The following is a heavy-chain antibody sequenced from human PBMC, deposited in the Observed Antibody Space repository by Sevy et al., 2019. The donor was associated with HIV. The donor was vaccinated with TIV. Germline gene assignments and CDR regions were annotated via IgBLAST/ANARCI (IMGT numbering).Heavy chain of an antibody. CDR2: IIPIFGTP. J-gene: IGHJ3*02. CDR1: GDTFSTYG. V-gene: IGHV1-69*13. CDR3: AREGGVATTGDHDAFDI. Sequence: VKVSCNASGDTFSTYGLSWVRQAPGQGLEWMGGIIPIFGTPNYAQKFQGRVTITADESASTAYMELSSLRSEDTALYYCAREGGVATTGDHDAFDIWGHGTLVTVSS. D-gene: IGHD7-27*01.